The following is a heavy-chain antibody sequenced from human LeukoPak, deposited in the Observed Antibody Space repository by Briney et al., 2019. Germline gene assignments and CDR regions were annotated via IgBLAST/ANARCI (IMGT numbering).Heavy chain of an antibody. D-gene: IGHD3-22*01. CDR3: ESGGYYYDSSGYLEY. J-gene: IGHJ4*02. CDR1: GSTFSSYA. CDR2: IIPIFGTA. V-gene: IGHV1-69*05. Sequence: GASVKVSCKASGSTFSSYAISWVRHAPGQGLEWMGRIIPIFGTANYAQKFQGRVTITTDESTSTAYMELSSLRSEDTDVYYCESGGYYYDSSGYLEYWGQGTLVTVSS.